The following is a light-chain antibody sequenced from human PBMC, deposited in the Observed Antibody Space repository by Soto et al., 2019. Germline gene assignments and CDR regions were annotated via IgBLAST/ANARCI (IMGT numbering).Light chain of an antibody. J-gene: IGKJ1*01. Sequence: EIVLTQSPATLSLSPGERATLSCGASQSVSSSYLAWYQQKPGLAPRLLIYAASTRATGIPARFSGSGSGTEFSLTISSLQSEDFAVYYCRQYINWPRTFGQGTKVDIK. CDR1: QSVSSSY. CDR2: AAS. V-gene: IGKV3-15*01. CDR3: RQYINWPRT.